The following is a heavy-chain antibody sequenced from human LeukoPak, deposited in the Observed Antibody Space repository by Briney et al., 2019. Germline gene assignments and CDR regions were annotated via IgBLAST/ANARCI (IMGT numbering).Heavy chain of an antibody. CDR2: INPNSGGT. V-gene: IGHV1-2*02. CDR3: ASPQSGTEAAGYAFDI. J-gene: IGHJ3*02. D-gene: IGHD6-13*01. Sequence: ASVKVSCKASGYTFTDYYMHWVRQAPGQGLQWMGWINPNSGGTNYAQKFQGRVTMTRDTSISTAYMELSSLRSDDTAVYYCASPQSGTEAAGYAFDIWGQGTMVTVSS. CDR1: GYTFTDYY.